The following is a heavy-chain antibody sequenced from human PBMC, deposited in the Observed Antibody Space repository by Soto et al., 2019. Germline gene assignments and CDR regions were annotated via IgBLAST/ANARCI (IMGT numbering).Heavy chain of an antibody. D-gene: IGHD4-17*01. CDR1: GGSFSGYY. V-gene: IGHV4-34*01. Sequence: QVQLQQWGAGLLKPSETLSLTCAVYGGSFSGYYWSWIRQPPGKGLEWIGEINHSGSTNYNPSLTPHVTIPVDTSTRQFSLQLSSVTAADTAVYYCARRPGWDGSGDYDQYWYSDLWGRGTLVAVSS. CDR2: INHSGST. CDR3: ARRPGWDGSGDYDQYWYSDL. J-gene: IGHJ2*01.